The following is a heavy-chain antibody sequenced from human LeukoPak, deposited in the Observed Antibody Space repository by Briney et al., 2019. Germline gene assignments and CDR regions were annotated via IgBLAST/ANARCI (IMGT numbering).Heavy chain of an antibody. CDR3: ARSRNSGSWVDH. V-gene: IGHV3-74*01. J-gene: IGHJ4*02. CDR1: GFSFSSSW. Sequence: GGSLRLSCAASGFSFSSSWMHWVRLAPGKGLVWVSRISSDGSNTNYVDSVKGRFTISRDNAKNTLNLQMNTLRAEDTAVYYCARSRNSGSWVDHWGQGTLVTVSS. CDR2: ISSDGSNT. D-gene: IGHD1-26*01.